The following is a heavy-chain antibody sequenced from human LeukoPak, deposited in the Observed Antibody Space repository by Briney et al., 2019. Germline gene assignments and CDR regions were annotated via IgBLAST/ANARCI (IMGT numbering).Heavy chain of an antibody. D-gene: IGHD3-22*01. CDR3: ARAMMVVANLWGVFDY. CDR1: GFTFSNSA. Sequence: GGSLSLSCAASGFTFSNSAMSWVRQAPGKGLEWVSGISGSGGSTYYADSVKGRFTISRDNSKNTVYLHMHSLRAEDTAVYYCARAMMVVANLWGVFDYWGQGTLVTVSS. V-gene: IGHV3-23*01. J-gene: IGHJ4*02. CDR2: ISGSGGST.